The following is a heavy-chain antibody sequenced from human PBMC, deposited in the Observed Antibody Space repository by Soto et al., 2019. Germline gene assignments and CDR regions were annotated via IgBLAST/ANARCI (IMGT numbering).Heavy chain of an antibody. J-gene: IGHJ6*02. CDR1: GYTFISHG. CDR3: ARVSSSIVVVPDYGMDV. D-gene: IGHD2-15*01. Sequence: QVQLVQSGVEVKKHGASVKVSCKASGYTFISHGISWVRQAPGQGLEWMGWISGKNGNTNYAQKLQGRVTLTTDTSTSTAYMELRSLRSDDTAVYYCARVSSSIVVVPDYGMDVWGQGTTVTVSS. CDR2: ISGKNGNT. V-gene: IGHV1-18*04.